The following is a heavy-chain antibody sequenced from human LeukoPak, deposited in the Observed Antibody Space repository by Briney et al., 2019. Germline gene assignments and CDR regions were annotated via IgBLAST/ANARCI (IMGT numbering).Heavy chain of an antibody. CDR2: INHSGST. Sequence: SETLSLTCAVYGGSFSGYYWSWIRQPPGKGLEWIGEINHSGSTNYNPSLKSRVTISVDTSKNQFSLKLSSVTAADTAVYYCARFTNYGSGSYYKSLIDYWGQGTLVTVSS. CDR3: ARFTNYGSGSYYKSLIDY. J-gene: IGHJ4*02. D-gene: IGHD3-10*01. V-gene: IGHV4-34*01. CDR1: GGSFSGYY.